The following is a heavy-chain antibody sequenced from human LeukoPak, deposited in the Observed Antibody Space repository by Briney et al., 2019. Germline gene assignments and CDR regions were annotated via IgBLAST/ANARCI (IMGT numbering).Heavy chain of an antibody. CDR3: ATMGLEPLPYYFDY. CDR2: INQDGSAG. V-gene: IGHV3-7*01. CDR1: GFTFSRYW. Sequence: PGGSLRLSCAASGFTFSRYWMSWVRQAPGKGLEWVANINQDGSAGYHVDSVRGRFTISRDNARNSLFLQMDSLRAEDTAVYYCATMGLEPLPYYFDYWGQGTLVTVSS. J-gene: IGHJ4*02. D-gene: IGHD1-1*01.